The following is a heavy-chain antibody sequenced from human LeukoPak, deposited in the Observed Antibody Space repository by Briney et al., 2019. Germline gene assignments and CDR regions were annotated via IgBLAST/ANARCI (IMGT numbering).Heavy chain of an antibody. Sequence: GGSLRLSCAASGFTFSSYGMHWVRQAPGKGLEWVAFIRYDGSNKYYADSVKGRFTISRDNSKNTLYLQMNSLRAEDTAVYYCVKDGDDSGSYLVYWGQGTLVTVSS. J-gene: IGHJ4*02. D-gene: IGHD1-26*01. CDR3: VKDGDDSGSYLVY. CDR1: GFTFSSYG. V-gene: IGHV3-30*02. CDR2: IRYDGSNK.